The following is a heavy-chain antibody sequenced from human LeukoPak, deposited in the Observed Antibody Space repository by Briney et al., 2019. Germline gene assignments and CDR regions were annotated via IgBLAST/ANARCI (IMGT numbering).Heavy chain of an antibody. CDR3: ARESYYDSSGPGGGALNYFDY. J-gene: IGHJ4*02. V-gene: IGHV1-69*05. D-gene: IGHD3-22*01. Sequence: SVKVSCKASGGTFSSYAISWVRQAPGQGLEWMGRIIPIFGTANYARKFQGRVTITTDESTSTAYMELSSLRSEDTAVYYCARESYYDSSGPGGGALNYFDYWDQGTLVTVSS. CDR2: IIPIFGTA. CDR1: GGTFSSYA.